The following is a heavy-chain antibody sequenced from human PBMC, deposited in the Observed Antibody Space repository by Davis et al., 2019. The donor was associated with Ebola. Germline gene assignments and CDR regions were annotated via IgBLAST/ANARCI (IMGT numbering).Heavy chain of an antibody. CDR1: GFTFSSHG. V-gene: IGHV3-33*07. D-gene: IGHD1-26*01. CDR2: IWYDGRNK. Sequence: GESLKISCAASGFTFSSHGMYWVRQAPGKGLEWVALIWYDGRNKDYADSVKGRFTISRDSSKNTLYLQMNSLRAEDTAVYYCARDLSGTPPYGFFDNWGQGTLVTVSS. CDR3: ARDLSGTPPYGFFDN. J-gene: IGHJ4*02.